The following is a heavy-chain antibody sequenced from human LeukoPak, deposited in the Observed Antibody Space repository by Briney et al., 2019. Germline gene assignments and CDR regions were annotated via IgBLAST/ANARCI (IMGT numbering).Heavy chain of an antibody. CDR2: ISFDGSNK. J-gene: IGHJ6*02. V-gene: IGHV3-30*18. Sequence: GGSLRLSCAASGFTFSSYGMHWVRQAPGEGLEWVAVISFDGSNKYYADSVKGRFTISRDNSKNTLYLQMNSLRAEDTAVYYCAKDISFVDTAMVKTYYYYGMDVWGQGTTVTVSS. CDR1: GFTFSSYG. CDR3: AKDISFVDTAMVKTYYYYGMDV. D-gene: IGHD5-18*01.